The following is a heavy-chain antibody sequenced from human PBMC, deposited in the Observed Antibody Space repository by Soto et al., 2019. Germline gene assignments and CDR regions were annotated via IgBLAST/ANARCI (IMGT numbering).Heavy chain of an antibody. J-gene: IGHJ4*02. CDR1: GYTFTSYG. CDR3: ARVEYSSRRPQTPFDY. Sequence: GASVKVSCKASGYTFTSYGISWVRQAPGQGLEWMGWISAYNGNTNYAQKLQGRVTMTTDTSTSTAYMELRSLRSDDTAVYYCARVEYSSRRPQTPFDYWGQGTLVTVSS. CDR2: ISAYNGNT. V-gene: IGHV1-18*01. D-gene: IGHD6-6*01.